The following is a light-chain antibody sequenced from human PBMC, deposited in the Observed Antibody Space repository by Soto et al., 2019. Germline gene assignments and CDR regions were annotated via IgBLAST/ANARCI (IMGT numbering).Light chain of an antibody. CDR3: QQNNKWPPVT. Sequence: EVVMTQSPATVSVFPGEGVTLSCRASQTISTDLAWYQQKPGQAPRLLIYGASTRATGVPDSFSVGGSGTEFTLTISSLQSEDFAFYYCQQNNKWPPVTFGGGTKVEIK. CDR2: GAS. V-gene: IGKV3-15*01. CDR1: QTISTD. J-gene: IGKJ4*01.